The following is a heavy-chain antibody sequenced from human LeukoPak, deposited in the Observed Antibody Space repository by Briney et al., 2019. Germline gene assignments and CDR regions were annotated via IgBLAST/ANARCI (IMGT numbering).Heavy chain of an antibody. V-gene: IGHV3-23*01. CDR1: GFTFSSNA. J-gene: IGHJ4*02. Sequence: GGSLRLSCAASGFTFSSNAMSWVRQAPGKGLEWVSAISGSGGSTYYADSVKGRFTISRDNSKNTLYLQMNSLRAEDTAVYYCAKDTLRIAAAGYFDYWGQGTLVTVSS. CDR2: ISGSGGST. D-gene: IGHD6-13*01. CDR3: AKDTLRIAAAGYFDY.